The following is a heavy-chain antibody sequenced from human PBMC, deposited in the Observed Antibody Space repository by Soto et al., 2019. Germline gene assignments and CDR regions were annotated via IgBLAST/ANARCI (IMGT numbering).Heavy chain of an antibody. Sequence: GESLKISCNGSGYSFTSYWIGWVRQMPGKGLEWMGIIYPGDSDTRYSPSFQGQVTISADKSISTAYLQWSSLKASDTAMYYCARLPGYCSGGSCPIYFDYWGQGTLVTVSS. D-gene: IGHD2-15*01. CDR3: ARLPGYCSGGSCPIYFDY. CDR1: GYSFTSYW. J-gene: IGHJ4*02. V-gene: IGHV5-51*01. CDR2: IYPGDSDT.